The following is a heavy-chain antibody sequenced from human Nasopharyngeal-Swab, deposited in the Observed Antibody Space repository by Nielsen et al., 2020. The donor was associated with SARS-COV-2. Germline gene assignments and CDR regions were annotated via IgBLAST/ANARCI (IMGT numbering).Heavy chain of an antibody. J-gene: IGHJ4*02. Sequence: GGSLRLSCAASGFTFSDYYMNWIRQAPGKGLDWVSSISSSSTYTKYADSVKGRFTISRDNARNLVYLQMSSLRVEDTAVYYCARAFSSSTGFDSWGQGTRVTVSS. CDR2: ISSSSTYT. CDR1: GFTFSDYY. CDR3: ARAFSSSTGFDS. V-gene: IGHV3-11*05. D-gene: IGHD6-6*01.